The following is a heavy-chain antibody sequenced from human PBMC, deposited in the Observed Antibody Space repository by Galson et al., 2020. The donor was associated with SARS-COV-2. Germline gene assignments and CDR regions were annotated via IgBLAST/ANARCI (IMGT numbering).Heavy chain of an antibody. D-gene: IGHD6-19*01. CDR2: NHYGGST. V-gene: IGHV4-39*01. CDR1: GGSISSGSYY. CDR3: ARLFGYSSGSSDY. J-gene: IGHJ4*02. Sequence: SETLSLTCTVSGGSISSGSYYWVWIRQPPWKVLEWLGSNHYGGSTYYDPSLKSRVTISVDTSKNQFSMKLSSVTAADTAVYYCARLFGYSSGSSDYWGQGTLVTVSS.